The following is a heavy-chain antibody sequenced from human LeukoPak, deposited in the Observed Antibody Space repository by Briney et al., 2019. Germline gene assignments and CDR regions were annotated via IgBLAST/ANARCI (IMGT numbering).Heavy chain of an antibody. V-gene: IGHV3-30*02. CDR3: AKDWGARGCCGDYFDY. Sequence: GGSLRLSCAASGFMFSEYGMHWVRQAPGEGLEWVAFIRSDGSKALYADSVKGRFTSSRDNTKNTVSLQMNSLRPEDTAVYYCAKDWGARGCCGDYFDYWGQGSLVIVSS. CDR2: IRSDGSKA. D-gene: IGHD6-19*01. J-gene: IGHJ4*02. CDR1: GFMFSEYG.